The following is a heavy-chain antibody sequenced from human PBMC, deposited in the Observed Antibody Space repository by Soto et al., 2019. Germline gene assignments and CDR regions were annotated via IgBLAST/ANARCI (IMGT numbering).Heavy chain of an antibody. CDR2: ISAYNGNT. J-gene: IGHJ4*02. CDR3: ARTLNEWLLGLD. D-gene: IGHD3-3*01. CDR1: GYTFTSYG. Sequence: ASVKVSCKASGYTFTSYGISWVRKAPGQGLEWMGWISAYNGNTNYAQKFRGRVTMTTDTSTSTAYMELRSLRSDDTAVYYCARTLNEWLLGLDWGQGTLVTVSS. V-gene: IGHV1-18*01.